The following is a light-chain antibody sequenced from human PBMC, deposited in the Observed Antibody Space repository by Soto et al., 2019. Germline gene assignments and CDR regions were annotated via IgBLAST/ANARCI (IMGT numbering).Light chain of an antibody. Sequence: DMVMTQSPDSLAVSLGERATINCKSSQSVLYSSNNKNYLAWYQQKPGQPPKLLIYWASTRASGVPDRFSGSGSGTDFSLTISRLHAEDVAVYHCQQYYSTPPVTFGPGTKVDIK. CDR1: QSVLYSSNNKNY. J-gene: IGKJ3*01. CDR3: QQYYSTPPVT. V-gene: IGKV4-1*01. CDR2: WAS.